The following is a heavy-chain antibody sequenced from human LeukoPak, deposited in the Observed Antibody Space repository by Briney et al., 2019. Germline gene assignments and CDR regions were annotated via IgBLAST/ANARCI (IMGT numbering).Heavy chain of an antibody. J-gene: IGHJ4*02. D-gene: IGHD5-12*01. Sequence: KVSCKASGGTFSSYAISWVRQAPGQGLEWMGGIIPIFGTANYAQKFQGRVTITADESTSTAYMELSSLRSEDTAVYYCAREVVATPKIFDYWGQGTLVTVSS. CDR2: IIPIFGTA. CDR1: GGTFSSYA. CDR3: AREVVATPKIFDY. V-gene: IGHV1-69*01.